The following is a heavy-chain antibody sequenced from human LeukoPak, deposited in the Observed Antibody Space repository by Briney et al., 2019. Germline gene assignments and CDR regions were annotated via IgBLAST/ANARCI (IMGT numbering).Heavy chain of an antibody. D-gene: IGHD3-10*01. CDR1: GGSISSSSYY. V-gene: IGHV4-39*01. Sequence: SETLSLTCTVSGGSISSSSYYWGWIRQPPGKGLEWIGSIYYSGSTYYNPSLKSRVTISVDTSKNQFSLKLSSVTAADTAVYYCARQRSQITMVRGPRAPGNWFDPWGQGTLVTVSS. J-gene: IGHJ5*02. CDR3: ARQRSQITMVRGPRAPGNWFDP. CDR2: IYYSGST.